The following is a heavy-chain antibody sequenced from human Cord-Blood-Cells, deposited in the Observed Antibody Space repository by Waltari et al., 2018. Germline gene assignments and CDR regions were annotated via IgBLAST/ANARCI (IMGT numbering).Heavy chain of an antibody. CDR2: LSWDDDK. Sequence: QITLKESGPTLVKPTQTLTLTCTFSGFSLSTSGVGVGWIRQPPGKALECLAILSWDDDKRYIPYVKSSLTSTKDTSKNQVVLTMTNMDPVDTATYYCAHNGYHDAFDIWGQGTMVTVSS. J-gene: IGHJ3*02. D-gene: IGHD2-2*03. CDR1: GFSLSTSGVG. V-gene: IGHV2-5*02. CDR3: AHNGYHDAFDI.